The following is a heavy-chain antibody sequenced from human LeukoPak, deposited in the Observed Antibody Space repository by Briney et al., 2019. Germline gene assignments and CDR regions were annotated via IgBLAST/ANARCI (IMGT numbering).Heavy chain of an antibody. V-gene: IGHV4-59*01. CDR1: GGSISSYY. Sequence: KPSETLSLTCTVSGGSISSYYWSWIRQPPGKGLEWIGYIYYSGSTKYNPSLKSRVTISVDTSKNQFSLKLSSVTAADTAVYYCARNHLGDFDYWGQGTLVTVSS. CDR2: IYYSGST. J-gene: IGHJ4*02. CDR3: ARNHLGDFDY.